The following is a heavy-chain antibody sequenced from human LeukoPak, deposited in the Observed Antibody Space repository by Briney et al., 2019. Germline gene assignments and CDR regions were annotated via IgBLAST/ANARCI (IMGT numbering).Heavy chain of an antibody. J-gene: IGHJ6*02. CDR2: ISDSGST. D-gene: IGHD6-19*01. V-gene: IGHV4-59*01. CDR3: ARGRVGSGPPYYYNMDV. Sequence: SETLSLTCTVSGDSISSYNWSWIRQPPGKRLEWIGCISDSGSTNYNPSLKSRVTISVDTSKSQFSLKLSSVTAADTAVYYCARGRVGSGPPYYYNMDVWGQGTTVTVSS. CDR1: GDSISSYN.